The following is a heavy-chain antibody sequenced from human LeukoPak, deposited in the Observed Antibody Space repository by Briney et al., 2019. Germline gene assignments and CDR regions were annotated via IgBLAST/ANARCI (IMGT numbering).Heavy chain of an antibody. CDR3: ARHFGAVEGSGYYGMDV. D-gene: IGHD3-10*01. V-gene: IGHV4-59*08. CDR2: IYYSGST. J-gene: IGHJ6*02. Sequence: SETLSLTCTVSGGSISGYYWSWIRQPPGKGLEWIGYIYYSGSTNYNPSLKSRVTISVDTSKNQFSLKLSSVTAADTAVYYCARHFGAVEGSGYYGMDVWGQGTTVTVSS. CDR1: GGSISGYY.